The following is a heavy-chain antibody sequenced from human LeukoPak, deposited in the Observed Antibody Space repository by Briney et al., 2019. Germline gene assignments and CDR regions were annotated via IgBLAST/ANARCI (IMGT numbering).Heavy chain of an antibody. CDR1: GGSISSGGYY. CDR3: ARAPIWFGELSRSYYFDY. D-gene: IGHD3-10*01. CDR2: IYYSGST. V-gene: IGHV4-31*03. Sequence: SETLPLTCTVSGGSISSGGYYWSWIRQHPGKGLEWIGYIYYSGSTYYNPSLKSRVTISVDTSKNQFSLKLSSVTAADTAVYYCARAPIWFGELSRSYYFDYWGQGTLVTVSS. J-gene: IGHJ4*02.